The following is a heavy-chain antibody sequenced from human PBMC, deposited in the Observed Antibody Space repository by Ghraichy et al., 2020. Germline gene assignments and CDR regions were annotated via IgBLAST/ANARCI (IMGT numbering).Heavy chain of an antibody. V-gene: IGHV4-34*01. J-gene: IGHJ6*02. D-gene: IGHD2-2*01. Sequence: SETLSLTCAVYGGSFSGYYWSWIRQPPGKGLEWIGEINHSGSTNYNPSLKSRVTISVDTSKNQFSLKLSSVTAADTAVYYCARWIVVVPAAPKDGMDVWGQGTTVTVSS. CDR3: ARWIVVVPAAPKDGMDV. CDR2: INHSGST. CDR1: GGSFSGYY.